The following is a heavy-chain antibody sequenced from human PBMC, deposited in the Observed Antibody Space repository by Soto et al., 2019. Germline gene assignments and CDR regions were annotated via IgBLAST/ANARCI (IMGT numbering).Heavy chain of an antibody. CDR2: INAGNGNT. D-gene: IGHD3-9*01. CDR1: GYTFTSYA. J-gene: IGHJ4*02. Sequence: QVQPVQSGAEVKKPGASVKVSCKASGYTFTSYAMHWVRQAPGQRLEWMGWINAGNGNTKYSQKFQGRVTITRDTSASTVYMELSSLRSEDTAVYYCARSTGYYFIDYWGQGTLVTVSS. CDR3: ARSTGYYFIDY. V-gene: IGHV1-3*01.